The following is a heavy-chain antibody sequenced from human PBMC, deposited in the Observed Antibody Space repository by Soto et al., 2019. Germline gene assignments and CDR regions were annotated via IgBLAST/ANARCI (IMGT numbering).Heavy chain of an antibody. Sequence: PSETLSLTCAVYGGSFSGYYWRLIRQPPGKGLECIWEINHSGSANYNPSLKSRVTISVDTSKNQFSLKLSSVTAADTAVYYCARGLGRWLQPALDYWGQGTLVTVSS. D-gene: IGHD5-18*01. CDR1: GGSFSGYY. V-gene: IGHV4-34*01. J-gene: IGHJ4*02. CDR3: ARGLGRWLQPALDY. CDR2: INHSGSA.